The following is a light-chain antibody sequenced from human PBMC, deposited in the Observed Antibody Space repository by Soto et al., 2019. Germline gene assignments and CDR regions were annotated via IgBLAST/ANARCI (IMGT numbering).Light chain of an antibody. J-gene: IGKJ3*01. CDR2: GAS. V-gene: IGKV3-20*01. CDR1: QSVSSHY. CDR3: QQYGSTPFT. Sequence: EIVVTQSPGTLSLSPGERATLSCRASQSVSSHYLAWYQQKPGQAPRLLIYGASSSASDIPDRFSGSGSGTDFTLIISRLEPEDFAMYYCQQYGSTPFTFGPGTKVDVK.